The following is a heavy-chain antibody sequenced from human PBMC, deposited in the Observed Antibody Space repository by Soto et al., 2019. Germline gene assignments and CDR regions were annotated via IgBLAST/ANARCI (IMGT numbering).Heavy chain of an antibody. J-gene: IGHJ5*02. CDR1: GGSISSSSYY. V-gene: IGHV4-39*01. CDR3: ARQESPGDNWFDP. Sequence: QLQLQESGPGLVKPSETLSLTCTVSGGSISSSSYYWGWIRQPPGKGLEWIGSIYYSGSTYYNPSLKSRVTISVDTSKNQFSLKLSSVTAADTAVYYCARQESPGDNWFDPWGQGTLVTVSS. CDR2: IYYSGST.